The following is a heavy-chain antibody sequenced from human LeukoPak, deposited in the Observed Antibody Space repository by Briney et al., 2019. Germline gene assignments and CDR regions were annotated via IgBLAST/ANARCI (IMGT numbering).Heavy chain of an antibody. CDR3: ARGHGDYIDY. CDR1: GFTFSSYA. D-gene: IGHD4-17*01. J-gene: IGHJ4*02. Sequence: GGSLRLSCAASGFTFSSYAMSWVRLAPGKGLEWISRINSDGSSTIYADSVKGRFTISRDNAKNTLYLQMNSLRAEDTAVYYCARGHGDYIDYWGQGTLVTVSS. V-gene: IGHV3-74*01. CDR2: INSDGSST.